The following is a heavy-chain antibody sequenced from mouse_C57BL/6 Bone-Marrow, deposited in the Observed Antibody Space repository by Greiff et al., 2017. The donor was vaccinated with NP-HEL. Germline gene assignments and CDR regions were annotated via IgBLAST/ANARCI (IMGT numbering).Heavy chain of an antibody. D-gene: IGHD2-4*01. CDR3: ARAVYYDYDRGSMDY. V-gene: IGHV1-81*01. Sequence: QVQLKESGAELARPGASVKLSCKASGYTFTSYGISWVKQRTGQGLEWIGEIYPRSGNTYYNEKFKGKATLTADKSSSTAYMELRSLTSEDSAVYFCARAVYYDYDRGSMDYWGQGTSGTVSS. CDR1: GYTFTSYG. CDR2: IYPRSGNT. J-gene: IGHJ4*01.